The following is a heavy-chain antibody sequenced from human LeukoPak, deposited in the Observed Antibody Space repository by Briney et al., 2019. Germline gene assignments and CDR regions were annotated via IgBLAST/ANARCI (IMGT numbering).Heavy chain of an antibody. J-gene: IGHJ4*02. CDR3: ARPGQSSWWVYFNY. CDR1: GGFSSFYY. D-gene: IGHD2-15*01. CDR2: IHTSGST. Sequence: KPSETLPLTCTVSGGFSSFYYWTWIRQPPGKGLEWIGNIHTSGSTDYSPSLKSRVTMSIDTSKNQFSLRLSSVTAADTAVYYCARPGQSSWWVYFNYWGQGTLVTVSS. V-gene: IGHV4-4*09.